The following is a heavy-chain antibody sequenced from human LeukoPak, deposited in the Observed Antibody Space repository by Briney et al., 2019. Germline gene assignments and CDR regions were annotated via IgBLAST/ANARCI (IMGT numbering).Heavy chain of an antibody. CDR1: GFTFSSYG. CDR3: TRGRGDY. Sequence: GGSLRLSCATSGFTFSSYGMSWVRQAPGKGLEWVSAISGSGGSTYYADSVKGRFTTSRDNSKNTLYLQMNSLRAEDTAVYYCTRGRGDYWGQGTLVTVS. V-gene: IGHV3-23*01. D-gene: IGHD3-10*01. CDR2: ISGSGGST. J-gene: IGHJ4*02.